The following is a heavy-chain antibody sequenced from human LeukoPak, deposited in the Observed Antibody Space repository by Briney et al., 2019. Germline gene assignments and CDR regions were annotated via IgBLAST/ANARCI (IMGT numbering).Heavy chain of an antibody. CDR3: ARHPERYSYFDY. V-gene: IGHV4-31*03. D-gene: IGHD5-18*01. Sequence: SSQTLSLTCTVSGGSISSGGYYWSWIRQHPGKGLEWIGYIYYSGSTYYNPSLKSRVTISVESSKNQFSLRLSSVTAADTAVYSCARHPERYSYFDYWGQGTLVTVSS. J-gene: IGHJ4*02. CDR1: GGSISSGGYY. CDR2: IYYSGST.